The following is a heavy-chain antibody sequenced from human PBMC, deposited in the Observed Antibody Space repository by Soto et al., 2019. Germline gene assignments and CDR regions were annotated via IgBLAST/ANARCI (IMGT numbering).Heavy chain of an antibody. CDR1: GGSISSGGYY. V-gene: IGHV4-31*03. CDR2: IYYSGST. Sequence: QVQLQESGPGLVKPSQTLSLTCTVSGGSISSGGYYWSGIRPHPGKGLEWIGCIYYSGSTYYNPSPKRRTTISVDPYKKRFYLKLKYVTAAEKAIYYCARGCYTMETPPCDYGGQGTLVTVSS. CDR3: ARGCYTMETPPCDY. J-gene: IGHJ4*02. D-gene: IGHD2-2*02.